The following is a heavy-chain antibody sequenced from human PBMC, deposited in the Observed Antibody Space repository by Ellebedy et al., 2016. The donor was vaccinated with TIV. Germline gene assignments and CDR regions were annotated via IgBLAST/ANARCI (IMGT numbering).Heavy chain of an antibody. CDR2: ISHSGST. J-gene: IGHJ5*02. Sequence: SETLSLTCVVSGGSISSGDYVWSWIRLPPGKGLEWIGHISHSGSTYYSPSLRSRVTMSIDRSKTQFSLKLSSVTAADTAVYYCARNNYTSGTWGQGTLVSVSS. V-gene: IGHV4-30-2*01. CDR1: GGSISSGDYV. CDR3: ARNNYTSGT. D-gene: IGHD2-2*02.